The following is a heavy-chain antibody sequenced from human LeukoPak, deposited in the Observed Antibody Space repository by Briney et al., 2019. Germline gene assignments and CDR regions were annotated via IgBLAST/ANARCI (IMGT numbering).Heavy chain of an antibody. D-gene: IGHD2-15*01. CDR2: IIPIFGTA. J-gene: IGHJ4*02. CDR3: ASWFSGHCSGGSCKRWD. V-gene: IGHV1-69*13. Sequence: ASVKVSCKASGGTFSSYAISWVRQAPGQALEWMGGIIPIFGTANYAQKFQGRVTITADESTSTAYMELSSLRSEDTAVYYCASWFSGHCSGGSCKRWDWGQGTLVTVSS. CDR1: GGTFSSYA.